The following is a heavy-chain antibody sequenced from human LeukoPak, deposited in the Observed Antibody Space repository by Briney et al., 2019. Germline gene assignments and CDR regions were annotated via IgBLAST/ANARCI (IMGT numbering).Heavy chain of an antibody. V-gene: IGHV3-49*04. CDR3: TRGICGYDRQDYYIYSYVDV. J-gene: IGHJ6*03. Sequence: GRSLRLSCTTSGFIFDNYAMSWVRQAPAKGLEWVGFIRSKANGGTTESAAAERGRFTIPRDESKSIAQLQNTILKTDDTADYYCTRGICGYDRQDYYIYSYVDVWGKGTPVTIFS. CDR1: GFIFDNYA. D-gene: IGHD5-12*01. CDR2: IRSKANGGTT.